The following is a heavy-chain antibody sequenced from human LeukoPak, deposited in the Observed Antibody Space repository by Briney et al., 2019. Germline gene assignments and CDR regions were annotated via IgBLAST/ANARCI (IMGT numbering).Heavy chain of an antibody. CDR2: ISGSGGST. D-gene: IGHD3-22*01. V-gene: IGHV3-23*01. J-gene: IGHJ4*02. Sequence: GGSLRLSCAASGFTFSRYALIWVRQAPGKGLEWVSAISGSGGSTYYADSVKGRFTISRDNSKNTLYLQMNSLRAEDTAVYYCAKDLSSGYYYEFDYWGQGTLVTVSS. CDR1: GFTFSRYA. CDR3: AKDLSSGYYYEFDY.